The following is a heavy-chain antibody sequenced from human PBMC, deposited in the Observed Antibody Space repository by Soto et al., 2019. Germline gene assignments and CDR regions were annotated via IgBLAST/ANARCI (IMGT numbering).Heavy chain of an antibody. V-gene: IGHV1-3*01. CDR2: INADNGNT. J-gene: IGHJ4*02. D-gene: IGHD4-17*01. CDR1: GYTFSGSV. CDR3: ASEIDATTATSLDY. Sequence: QVQLVQSGAEVKKPGASVKVSCKASGYTFSGSVMHWVRQAPGQGLEWMGWINADNGNTKYSQKFQGRVTMTWDTSVSMAYMELSSLRSEDTAIYYCASEIDATTATSLDYWGQGTLVTVSS.